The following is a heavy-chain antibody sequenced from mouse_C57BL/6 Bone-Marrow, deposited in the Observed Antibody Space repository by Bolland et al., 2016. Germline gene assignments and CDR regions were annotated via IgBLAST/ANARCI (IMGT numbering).Heavy chain of an antibody. CDR3: VRRGITTVGGAMDY. J-gene: IGHJ4*01. V-gene: IGHV5-15*04. D-gene: IGHD1-1*01. CDR2: LAYSI. Sequence: LAYSIYYADTVTGRFTISRENAKNTLYLEMSSLRSEDTAMYYCVRRGITTVGGAMDYWGQGTS.